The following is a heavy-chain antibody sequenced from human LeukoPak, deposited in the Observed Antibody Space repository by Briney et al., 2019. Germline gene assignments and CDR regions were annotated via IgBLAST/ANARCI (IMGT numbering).Heavy chain of an antibody. V-gene: IGHV4-61*01. D-gene: IGHD4-17*01. J-gene: IGHJ4*02. Sequence: AETLSLTCTVSGGSVSSGSYYWSWIRQPPGKGLEWIGDIYYSGSTNYNPSLKSRVTISLDTTKNQFSLKLSSVTAADTAVYYCASYGDYDAYWGQGTLVAVSS. CDR2: IYYSGST. CDR3: ASYGDYDAY. CDR1: GGSVSSGSYY.